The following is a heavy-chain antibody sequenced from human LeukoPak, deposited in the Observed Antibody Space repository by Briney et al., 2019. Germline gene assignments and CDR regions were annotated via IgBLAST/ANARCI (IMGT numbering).Heavy chain of an antibody. J-gene: IGHJ4*02. CDR2: ISYDGSNK. D-gene: IGHD3-22*01. CDR3: ARGHYDSSGPLDY. Sequence: GRSLRLSSAASGFTFSSYAMHWVRQAPGKGLEWVAVISYDGSNKYYADSVKGRFTISRDNSKNTLYLQMNSLRAEDTAVYYCARGHYDSSGPLDYWGQGTLVTVSS. V-gene: IGHV3-30-3*01. CDR1: GFTFSSYA.